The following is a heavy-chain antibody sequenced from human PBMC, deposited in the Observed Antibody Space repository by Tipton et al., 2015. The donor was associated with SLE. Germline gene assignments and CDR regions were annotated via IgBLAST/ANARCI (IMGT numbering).Heavy chain of an antibody. CDR3: AGGFYYGSGTFSDFEY. Sequence: TLSLTCTVSGGSISDSSHYWVWIRQSPGKGLEWVGSIYHDWSTYYNVALNSRATISIDASKNQFSLSLRSVTAADTAVYYCAGGFYYGSGTFSDFEYWGQGTLATVSS. D-gene: IGHD3-10*01. J-gene: IGHJ4*02. CDR1: GGSISDSSHY. V-gene: IGHV4-39*07. CDR2: IYHDWST.